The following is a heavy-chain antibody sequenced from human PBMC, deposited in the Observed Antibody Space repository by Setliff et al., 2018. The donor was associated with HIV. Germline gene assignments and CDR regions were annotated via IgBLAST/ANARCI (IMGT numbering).Heavy chain of an antibody. J-gene: IGHJ3*02. V-gene: IGHV4-39*01. CDR1: GVSISTSGYY. CDR2: FHSSGST. D-gene: IGHD3-3*01. CDR3: ARPLSPSYNFWGDAFAI. Sequence: SETLSLTCNVSGVSISTSGYYWGWIRQPPGTGLEWIGSFHSSGSTSYNPSLRRRVVLSVDTSKTQLSLRLTSFTAADTAVYYCARPLSPSYNFWGDAFAIWGQGTLVTVSS.